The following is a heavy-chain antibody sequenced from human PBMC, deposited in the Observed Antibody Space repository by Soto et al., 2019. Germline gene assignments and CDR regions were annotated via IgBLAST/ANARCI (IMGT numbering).Heavy chain of an antibody. CDR1: GGSVSSSNYY. CDR3: ARAPAYHYGLDV. CDR2: IYYSGST. Sequence: KTSETLSLTCIVSGGSVSSSNYYWVWIRQPPGKGLEWIGTIYYSGSTYYNPALKSRVTISVDTSKNQFSLKLRSMTAADTAMFYCARAPAYHYGLDVWGHGTTVTVSS. V-gene: IGHV4-39*01. J-gene: IGHJ6*02.